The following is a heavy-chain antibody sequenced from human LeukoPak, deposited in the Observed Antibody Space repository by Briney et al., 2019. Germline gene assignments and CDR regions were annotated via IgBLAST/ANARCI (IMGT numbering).Heavy chain of an antibody. J-gene: IGHJ4*02. CDR2: VIGSSGST. CDR1: GFTFSDYY. V-gene: IGHV3-23*01. CDR3: AKGGYDYIEIGYFDY. Sequence: GGSLRLSCAASGFTFSDYYMSWIRQAPGKGLEWVSVVIGSSGSTDYADSVKGRFTISRDNSKNTLYLEMNSLRAEDTAIYYCAKGGYDYIEIGYFDYWGQGTLVTVSS. D-gene: IGHD5-12*01.